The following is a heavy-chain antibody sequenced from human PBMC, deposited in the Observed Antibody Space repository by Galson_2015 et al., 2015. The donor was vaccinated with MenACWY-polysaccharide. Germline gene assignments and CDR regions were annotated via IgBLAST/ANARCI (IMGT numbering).Heavy chain of an antibody. V-gene: IGHV3-23*01. CDR2: IGGSGSNT. CDR1: GFTFSNYA. J-gene: IGHJ4*02. Sequence: SLRLSCAASGFTFSNYAMSWVRQAPGKGLEWVSTIGGSGSNTHYADSAKGRFTISRDNSENTLSLQMNSLRAEDTAVYYCARVRYSTGKYQFDYWGQGTLVAVSS. CDR3: ARVRYSTGKYQFDY. D-gene: IGHD2-2*01.